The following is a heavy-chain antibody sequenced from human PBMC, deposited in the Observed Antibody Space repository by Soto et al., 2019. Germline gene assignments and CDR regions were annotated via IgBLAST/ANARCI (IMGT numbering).Heavy chain of an antibody. J-gene: IGHJ4*02. CDR3: ARDSPTNGIDY. CDR2: IYYNGNT. D-gene: IGHD2-8*01. Sequence: QVQLQESGPGLVKPSETLSLTCTVSGGSVSSGSHYWSWIRQPPGKGLEWIGYIYYNGNTNYNPSLKSRVTISVDTSKHQFSLKLSSVTAADTAVYYCARDSPTNGIDYWGQGTLVTVSS. CDR1: GGSVSSGSHY. V-gene: IGHV4-61*01.